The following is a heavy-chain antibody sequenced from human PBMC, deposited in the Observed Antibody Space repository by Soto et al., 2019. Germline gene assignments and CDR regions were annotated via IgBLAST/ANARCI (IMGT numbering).Heavy chain of an antibody. CDR2: ISYDGSNK. Sequence: QVQLVESGGGVVQPGRSLRLSCAASGFTFSSYGMHWVRQAPGKGLEWVAVISYDGSNKYYTDSVKGRFTNSRDNSKNTVYLQMTSLRPEDTAGYYCARVFSRRGRSGWYLDYWGQGTLVTVSA. CDR1: GFTFSSYG. J-gene: IGHJ4*02. V-gene: IGHV3-30*03. CDR3: ARVFSRRGRSGWYLDY. D-gene: IGHD6-19*01.